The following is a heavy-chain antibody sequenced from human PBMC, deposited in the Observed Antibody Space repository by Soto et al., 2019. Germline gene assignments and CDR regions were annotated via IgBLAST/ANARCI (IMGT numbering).Heavy chain of an antibody. Sequence: SETLSLTCTVSGGSISSSSYYWCWIRQPPGKGLEWIGSIYYSGSTYYNPSLKSRVTISVDTSKNQFSLKLSSVTAADTAVYYCGRRDFAGRGGAFDIWGKGTMVTVS. CDR1: GGSISSSSYY. D-gene: IGHD3-10*01. CDR2: IYYSGST. V-gene: IGHV4-39*01. J-gene: IGHJ3*02. CDR3: GRRDFAGRGGAFDI.